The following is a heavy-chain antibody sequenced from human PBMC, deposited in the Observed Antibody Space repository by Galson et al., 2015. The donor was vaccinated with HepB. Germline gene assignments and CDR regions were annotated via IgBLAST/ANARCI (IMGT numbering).Heavy chain of an antibody. CDR2: ISWDDDK. CDR3: AHVDTVFVGAFDI. V-gene: IGHV2-5*02. D-gene: IGHD5-18*01. Sequence: PALVKPTQTLTLTCTFSGFSLSASEVGVGWIRQPPGTALEWLSLISWDDDKRYSPSLKSGLTITKDPSKNQVVLTMTNMDPVDTATYYCAHVDTVFVGAFDIWGQGTMVTVSS. CDR1: GFSLSASEVG. J-gene: IGHJ3*02.